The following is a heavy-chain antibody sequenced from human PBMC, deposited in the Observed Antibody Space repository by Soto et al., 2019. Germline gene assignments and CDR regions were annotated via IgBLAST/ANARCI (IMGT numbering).Heavy chain of an antibody. Sequence: GGSLRLSCAASGFTFSSYAVSWVRQAPGKGPEWISSVSGSGSTIYYADSVKGRFTISRDNSKNTLYLQMSSLRAEDTAVYYCAKVFYYYDSSGYYYFDYWGQGTLVTVSS. D-gene: IGHD3-22*01. CDR3: AKVFYYYDSSGYYYFDY. V-gene: IGHV3-23*01. J-gene: IGHJ4*02. CDR1: GFTFSSYA. CDR2: VSGSGSTI.